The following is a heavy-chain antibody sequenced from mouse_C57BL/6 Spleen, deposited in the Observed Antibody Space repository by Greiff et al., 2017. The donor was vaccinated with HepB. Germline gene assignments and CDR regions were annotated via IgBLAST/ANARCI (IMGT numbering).Heavy chain of an antibody. D-gene: IGHD1-1*01. V-gene: IGHV8-12*01. CDR1: GFSLSTSGMG. CDR2: IYWDDDK. CDR3: ARRAAPDYYGSSHWYFDV. Sequence: VKLVESGPGILQSSQTLSLTCSFSGFSLSTSGMGVSWIRQPSGKGLEWLAHIYWDDDKRYNPSLKSRLTISKDTSRNQVFLKITSVDTADTATYYCARRAAPDYYGSSHWYFDVWGTGTTVTVSS. J-gene: IGHJ1*03.